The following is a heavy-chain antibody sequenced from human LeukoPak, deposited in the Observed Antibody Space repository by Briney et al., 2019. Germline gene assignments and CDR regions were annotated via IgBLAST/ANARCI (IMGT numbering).Heavy chain of an antibody. CDR1: GGSISTYY. Sequence: PSETLSLTCTVSGGSISTYYWSWVRQPPGKGLEWIGEINHSGSTNYNPSLKSRVTISVDTSKNQFSLKLSSVTAADTAVYYCARGDYYDSSGYGPNWGQGTLVTVSS. CDR3: ARGDYYDSSGYGPN. D-gene: IGHD3-22*01. V-gene: IGHV4-34*01. CDR2: INHSGST. J-gene: IGHJ4*02.